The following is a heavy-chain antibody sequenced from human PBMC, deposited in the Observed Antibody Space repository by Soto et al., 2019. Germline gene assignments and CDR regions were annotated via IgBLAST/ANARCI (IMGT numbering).Heavy chain of an antibody. D-gene: IGHD2-21*02. Sequence: GGSLRLSCAASGFTVSSNYMSWVRQAPGKGLEWVSVIYSGGSTYYADSVKGRFTISRDNSKNTLFLHMGRLRAEDTAMYYCATKARVTNYLYYGMDVWGLGTAVTVSS. CDR1: GFTVSSNY. CDR2: IYSGGST. J-gene: IGHJ6*02. CDR3: ATKARVTNYLYYGMDV. V-gene: IGHV3-53*05.